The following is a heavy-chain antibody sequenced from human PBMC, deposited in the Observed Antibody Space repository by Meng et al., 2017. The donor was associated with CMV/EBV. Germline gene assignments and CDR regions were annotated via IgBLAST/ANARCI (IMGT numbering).Heavy chain of an antibody. V-gene: IGHV4-39*01. CDR1: SY. CDR2: IYYSGRT. D-gene: IGHD2-15*01. Sequence: SYWGWLRQPPGKCLEWIGIIYYSGRTYYHPSLTSRVTISVDTSKNQFSLKLRSVTAADSAVYYCARRRSGQGYCSGGSCYKVYYFDYWGQGTLVTVSS. CDR3: ARRRSGQGYCSGGSCYKVYYFDY. J-gene: IGHJ4*02.